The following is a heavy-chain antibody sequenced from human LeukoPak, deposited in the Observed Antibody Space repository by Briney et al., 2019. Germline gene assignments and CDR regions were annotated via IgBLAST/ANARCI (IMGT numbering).Heavy chain of an antibody. CDR2: IYYSGST. CDR3: ARTRGGTYLEDAFDI. J-gene: IGHJ3*02. CDR1: GGSISSYY. V-gene: IGHV4-59*08. D-gene: IGHD1-26*01. Sequence: PSETLSLTCTVSGGSISSYYWSWIRQPPGKGLEWIGYIYYSGSTYYNPSLKSRVTISVDTSKNQFSLKLSSVTAADTAVYYCARTRGGTYLEDAFDIWGQGTMVTASS.